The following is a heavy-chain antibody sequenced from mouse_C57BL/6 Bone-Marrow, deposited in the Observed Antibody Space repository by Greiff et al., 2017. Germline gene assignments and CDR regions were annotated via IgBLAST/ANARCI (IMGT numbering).Heavy chain of an antibody. D-gene: IGHD1-1*01. CDR1: GYTFTSYW. Sequence: QVQLQQPGAELVKPGASVKMSCKASGYTFTSYWITWVKQRPGQGLEWIGDIYPGSGSTNYNEKFKSKATLTVDTSSSTAYRQLSSLTSEDSAVYYCARGGIYYYGPEAYWGQGTLVTVSA. V-gene: IGHV1-55*01. CDR2: IYPGSGST. CDR3: ARGGIYYYGPEAY. J-gene: IGHJ3*01.